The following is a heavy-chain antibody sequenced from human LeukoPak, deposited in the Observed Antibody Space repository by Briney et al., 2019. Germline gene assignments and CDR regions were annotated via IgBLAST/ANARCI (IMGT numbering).Heavy chain of an antibody. CDR1: GFTFSSYA. D-gene: IGHD5-18*01. CDR3: AKAGVVDTVIDAFDI. Sequence: GGSLRLSCAASGFTFSSYAMSWARQAPGKGLEWVSAISGSGGSTYYADSVKGRFTISRDNSKNTLYLQMNSLRAEDTAVYYCAKAGVVDTVIDAFDIWGQGTMVTVSS. J-gene: IGHJ3*02. V-gene: IGHV3-23*01. CDR2: ISGSGGST.